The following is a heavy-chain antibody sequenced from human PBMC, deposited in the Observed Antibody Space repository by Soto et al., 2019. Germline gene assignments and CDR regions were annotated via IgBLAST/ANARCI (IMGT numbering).Heavy chain of an antibody. J-gene: IGHJ4*02. V-gene: IGHV4-31*03. CDR2: IHNSGST. Sequence: SETLSLTCTVSGASINSGGYYWSWIRQHPGKGLELIGCIHNSGSTSYNPSLKSRVTISLDTSQNQFSLRLTSVTAADTAVYYCATAASSGYYARAWGQGTLVTVSS. CDR1: GASINSGGYY. CDR3: ATAASSGYYARA. D-gene: IGHD3-22*01.